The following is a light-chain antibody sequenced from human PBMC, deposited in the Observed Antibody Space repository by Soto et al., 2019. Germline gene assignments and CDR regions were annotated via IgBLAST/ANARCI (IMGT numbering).Light chain of an antibody. CDR1: QSVSGSY. Sequence: EIVLTQSPGTLSLSPGERATLSCRASQSVSGSYLAWYQQKPGQPPRLLIYGASSRATGIPDRFSGSGSGTDFTLTISRLEPEDFAVYYCQQYGTSFGGGTKVEIK. V-gene: IGKV3-20*01. CDR2: GAS. CDR3: QQYGTS. J-gene: IGKJ4*01.